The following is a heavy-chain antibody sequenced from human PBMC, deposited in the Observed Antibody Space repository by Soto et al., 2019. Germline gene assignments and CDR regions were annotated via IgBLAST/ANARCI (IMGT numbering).Heavy chain of an antibody. CDR3: GKVTWERLGGFDS. CDR1: GFIFSNYG. V-gene: IGHV3-30*18. J-gene: IGHJ5*01. CDR2: ISSDGHDQ. D-gene: IGHD1-26*01. Sequence: VQLVESGGGVVQPGRSLRLSCAASGFIFSNYGMNWVRQAPGKGLEWVAVISSDGHDQYYADSVRGRFSISRDNSKNTLYLEMSSVRVEDTAVYYCGKVTWERLGGFDSWGQGTLVTVSS.